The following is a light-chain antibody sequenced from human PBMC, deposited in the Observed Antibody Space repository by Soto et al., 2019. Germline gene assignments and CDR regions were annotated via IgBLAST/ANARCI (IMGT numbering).Light chain of an antibody. CDR3: QVWDSSSVV. Sequence: SYELTQPPSVSVAPGQTARITCGGNNIGSKSVHWYQQKPGQAPVLVVYDESDRPSGIPERFSGSNSGNTATLTISRVEAGDEADHYCQVWDSSSVVFGGGTKVTVL. J-gene: IGLJ2*01. V-gene: IGLV3-21*02. CDR2: DES. CDR1: NIGSKS.